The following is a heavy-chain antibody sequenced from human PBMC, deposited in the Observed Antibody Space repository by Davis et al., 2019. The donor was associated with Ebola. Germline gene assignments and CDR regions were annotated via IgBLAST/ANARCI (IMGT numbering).Heavy chain of an antibody. CDR3: ARGEIATVIYYYFGMDV. D-gene: IGHD4-11*01. V-gene: IGHV4-34*01. CDR1: GGSFSGYY. CDR2: IYYSGST. Sequence: MPSETLSLTCAVYGGSFSGYYWSWIRQPPGKGLEWIGSIYYSGSTYYNPSLKSRVTISVDTSKNQFSLKLSSVTAADTAVYYCARGEIATVIYYYFGMDVWGQGTTVTVSS. J-gene: IGHJ6*02.